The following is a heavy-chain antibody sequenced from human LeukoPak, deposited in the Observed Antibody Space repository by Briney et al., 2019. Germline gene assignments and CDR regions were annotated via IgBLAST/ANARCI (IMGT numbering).Heavy chain of an antibody. D-gene: IGHD2-15*01. CDR1: GGSISSSSYY. CDR2: IYYSGST. Sequence: SETLSLTCTVSGGSISSSSYYWGWIRQPPGKGLEWIGSIYYSGSTYYNPSLKSRVTISVDTSKNQFSLKLSSVTAADTAVYYCARRRIVVVVAAPFDPWGQGTQVTVSS. J-gene: IGHJ5*02. V-gene: IGHV4-39*01. CDR3: ARRRIVVVVAAPFDP.